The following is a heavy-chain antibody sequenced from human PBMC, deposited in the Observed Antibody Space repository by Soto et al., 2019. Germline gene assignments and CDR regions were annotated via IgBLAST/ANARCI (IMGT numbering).Heavy chain of an antibody. CDR2: INHSGST. Sequence: QVQLQQWGAGLLKPSETLSLTCAVYGGSFSGYYWSWIRQPPGKGLEWIGEINHSGSTTYNPSLKSRVTIPVDTSKNQVSLKLSSVTAADTAVYYCARGRTVTTSDWFDPWGQGTLVTVSS. CDR3: ARGRTVTTSDWFDP. V-gene: IGHV4-34*01. CDR1: GGSFSGYY. D-gene: IGHD4-4*01. J-gene: IGHJ5*02.